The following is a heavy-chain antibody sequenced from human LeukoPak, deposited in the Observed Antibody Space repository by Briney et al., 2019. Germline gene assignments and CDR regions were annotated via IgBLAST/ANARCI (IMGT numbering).Heavy chain of an antibody. Sequence: GGSLRLSCAASGFTFSSYGMHWVRQAPGKGLEWVSSISDNSRSLYYADSVKGRFTISRDNAKNSLYLQMNSLRDEDTAVYYCARESGEAFDIWGQGTMVTVSS. D-gene: IGHD7-27*01. J-gene: IGHJ3*02. CDR2: ISDNSRSL. CDR3: ARESGEAFDI. V-gene: IGHV3-21*01. CDR1: GFTFSSYG.